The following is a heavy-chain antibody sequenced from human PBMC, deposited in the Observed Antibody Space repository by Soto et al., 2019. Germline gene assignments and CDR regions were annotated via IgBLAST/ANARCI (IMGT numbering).Heavy chain of an antibody. J-gene: IGHJ5*02. CDR2: ISSSGSTI. CDR1: GFTFSDYY. CDR3: AREKAARTYNWFDP. V-gene: IGHV3-11*01. D-gene: IGHD6-6*01. Sequence: VGSLRLSCAASGFTFSDYYMSWIRQAPGKGLEWVSYISSSGSTIYYADSVKGRFTISRDNAKNSLYLQMNSLRAEDTAVYYCAREKAARTYNWFDPWGQGTLVTVSS.